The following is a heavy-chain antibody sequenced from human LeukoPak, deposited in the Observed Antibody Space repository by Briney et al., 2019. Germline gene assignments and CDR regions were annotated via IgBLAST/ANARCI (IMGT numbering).Heavy chain of an antibody. V-gene: IGHV3-30*01. CDR1: GFTFSSYA. CDR2: IPYDGSNK. J-gene: IGHJ4*02. Sequence: TGRSLRLSCAASGFTFSSYAMHWVRQAPGKGLEWVAVIPYDGSNKYYADSVKGRFTISRDNSKNTLYLQMNSLRAEDTAVYYCARDHGGSDFWSGQGIMDYWGQGTLVTVSS. D-gene: IGHD3-3*01. CDR3: ARDHGGSDFWSGQGIMDY.